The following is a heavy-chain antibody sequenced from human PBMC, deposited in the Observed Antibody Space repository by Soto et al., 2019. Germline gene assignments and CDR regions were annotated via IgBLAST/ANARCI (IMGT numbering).Heavy chain of an antibody. CDR2: IGTDGDT. J-gene: IGHJ5*02. CDR1: VFTFTRYD. CDR3: VKGPGYSSSWHQKFVS. V-gene: IGHV3-13*01. Sequence: GGSLRLSCAASVFTFTRYDMHCVRLTAGKGLEWVSSIGTDGDTYYVDSVKGRFTISRDNYKNTLYLQMRSLRAEDTAVYYCVKGPGYSSSWHQKFVSWGQATLVNVSS. D-gene: IGHD6-13*01.